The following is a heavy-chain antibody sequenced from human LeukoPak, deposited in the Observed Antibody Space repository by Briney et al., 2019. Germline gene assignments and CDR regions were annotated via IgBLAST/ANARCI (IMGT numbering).Heavy chain of an antibody. CDR3: ARRGNLYYGMDV. D-gene: IGHD3-10*01. CDR2: IFPGDSDA. V-gene: IGHV5-51*01. J-gene: IGHJ6*02. CDR1: GYSLPSYW. Sequence: GESLKISCKGSGYSLPSYWIAWVRQMPGKGLGWMGIIFPGDSDARYSPSFQGQVTISADRSISTAYLQWSSLKASDTAIYYCARRGNLYYGMDVWGQGTTVTVSS.